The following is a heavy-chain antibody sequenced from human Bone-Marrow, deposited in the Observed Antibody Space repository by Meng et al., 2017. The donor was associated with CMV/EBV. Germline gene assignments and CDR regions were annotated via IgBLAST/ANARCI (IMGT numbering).Heavy chain of an antibody. CDR3: AREGSSIPNYYYYYGMDV. V-gene: IGHV1-69*04. D-gene: IGHD6-13*01. CDR2: IIPILGIA. J-gene: IGHJ6*02. CDR1: GGTFSSYT. Sequence: SVKVSCKASGGTFSSYTISWVRQAPGQGLEWMGRIIPILGIANYAQKFQGRVTITADKSTSTAYMELSSLRSEDTAVYYCAREGSSIPNYYYYYGMDVWGQGTTVTSP.